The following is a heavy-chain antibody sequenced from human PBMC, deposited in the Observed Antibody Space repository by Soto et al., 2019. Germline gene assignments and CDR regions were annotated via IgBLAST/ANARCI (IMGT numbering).Heavy chain of an antibody. V-gene: IGHV3-21*01. J-gene: IGHJ6*02. CDR2: ISSSSSYI. CDR3: AREGGYSYVFGYYYYGMDV. D-gene: IGHD5-18*01. Sequence: PGGSLRLSCAASGFTFSSYSMNWVRQAPGKGLEWVSSISSSSSYIYYADSVKGRFTISRDNSKNTLYLQMNSLRAEDTAVYYCAREGGYSYVFGYYYYGMDVWGQGTTVTVSS. CDR1: GFTFSSYS.